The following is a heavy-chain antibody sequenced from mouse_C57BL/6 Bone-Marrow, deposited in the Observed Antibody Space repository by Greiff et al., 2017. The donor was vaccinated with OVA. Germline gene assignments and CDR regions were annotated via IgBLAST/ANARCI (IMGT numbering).Heavy chain of an antibody. CDR2: IHPNSGST. D-gene: IGHD1-1*01. CDR3: VYLYYYGCSDGWYFDV. J-gene: IGHJ1*03. CDR1: GYTFTSYW. V-gene: IGHV1-64*01. Sequence: QVQLQQSGAELVKPGASVKLSCKASGYTFTSYWMHWVKQRPGQGLEWIGMIHPNSGSTNYNEKFKSKATLTVDKSSSTAYMQRSSLTSEDSAVYYGVYLYYYGCSDGWYFDVWGTGTTVTVSS.